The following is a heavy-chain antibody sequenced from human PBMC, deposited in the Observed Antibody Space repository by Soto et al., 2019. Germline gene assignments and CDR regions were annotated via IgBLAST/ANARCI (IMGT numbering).Heavy chain of an antibody. CDR2: IYYSGST. CDR3: ASHDYGASKRYFDL. Sequence: QVQLQESGPGLVKPSETLSLTCTVSGGSISSYYWSWIRQPPGKGLEWIGYIYYSGSTNYNPSLKSRVTISVDTSKNQFSLKLMCVTAADTAVYYCASHDYGASKRYFDLWGRGTLVTVSS. CDR1: GGSISSYY. J-gene: IGHJ2*01. D-gene: IGHD4-17*01. V-gene: IGHV4-59*08.